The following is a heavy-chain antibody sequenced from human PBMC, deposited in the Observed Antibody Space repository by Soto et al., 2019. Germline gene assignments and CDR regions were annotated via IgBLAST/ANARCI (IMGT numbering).Heavy chain of an antibody. CDR1: GGSISSTGYF. CDR3: AREAGSGYYFDY. Sequence: QVQLQESGPGLVKPSQTLSLTCTVSGGSISSTGYFWTWIRQHPGKGLEWIGYIFYSGSTFHNPSLKSRVTISVDTSKHQFSLELSSVTAADTAVYYCAREAGSGYYFDYWGQGTLVTVSS. V-gene: IGHV4-31*03. J-gene: IGHJ4*02. CDR2: IFYSGST. D-gene: IGHD1-26*01.